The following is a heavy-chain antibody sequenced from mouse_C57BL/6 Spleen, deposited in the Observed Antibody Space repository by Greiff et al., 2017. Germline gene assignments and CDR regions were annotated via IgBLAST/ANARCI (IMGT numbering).Heavy chain of an antibody. CDR2: IDPSDSYT. J-gene: IGHJ2*01. Sequence: QVQLQQPGAELVMPGASVKLSCKASGYTFTSYWMHWVKQRPGQGLEWIGEIDPSDSYTNYNQKFKGKSTLTVDKSSSTAYMQLSSLTSEDSAVYYCARFYYYGQYYFDYWGQGTTLTVSS. D-gene: IGHD1-1*01. CDR3: ARFYYYGQYYFDY. CDR1: GYTFTSYW. V-gene: IGHV1-69*01.